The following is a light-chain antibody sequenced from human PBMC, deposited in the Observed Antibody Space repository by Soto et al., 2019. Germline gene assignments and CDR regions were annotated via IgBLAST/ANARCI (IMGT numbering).Light chain of an antibody. CDR2: EVS. CDR3: ASYSRYRVLV. CDR1: SSDIGGYKY. Sequence: QSVLTQPASVSGSLGQSFTISCTGTSSDIGGYKYVSWYQQHPGKAPKLIIFEVSNRPSGVSDRFSGSNSGNTASLTISGLQAEDEADYYCASYSRYRVLVFGGGTKVTVL. J-gene: IGLJ3*02. V-gene: IGLV2-14*01.